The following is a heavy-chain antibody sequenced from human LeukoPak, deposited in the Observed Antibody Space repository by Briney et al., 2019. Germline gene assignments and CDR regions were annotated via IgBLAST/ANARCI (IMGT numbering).Heavy chain of an antibody. CDR2: IYYSGST. CDR3: ASYSSGWYDGGFDP. D-gene: IGHD6-19*01. CDR1: GGSISSSSYY. V-gene: IGHV4-39*01. Sequence: SETLSLTCTVSGGSISSSSYYWGWIRQPPGKGLERIGSIYYSGSTYYNPSLKSRVTISVDTSKNQFSLKLSSVTAADTAVYYCASYSSGWYDGGFDPWGQGTLVIVSS. J-gene: IGHJ5*02.